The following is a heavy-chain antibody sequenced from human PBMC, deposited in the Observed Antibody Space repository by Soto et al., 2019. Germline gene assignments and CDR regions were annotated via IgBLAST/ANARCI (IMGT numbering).Heavy chain of an antibody. Sequence: GESLKISCNGSGYSFTSYWIGWVRQMPGKGLEWMGIIYPGDSDTRYSPSFQGQVTISADKSISTAYLQWSSLKASDTAMYYCARHTPGEVVNHYYYGQDVSSQGTTDIVSS. J-gene: IGHJ6*02. CDR3: ARHTPGEVVNHYYYGQDV. CDR1: GYSFTSYW. CDR2: IYPGDSDT. V-gene: IGHV5-51*01. D-gene: IGHD2-15*01.